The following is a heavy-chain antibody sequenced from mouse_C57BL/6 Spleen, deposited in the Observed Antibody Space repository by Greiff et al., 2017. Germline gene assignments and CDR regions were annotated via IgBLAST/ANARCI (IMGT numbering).Heavy chain of an antibody. V-gene: IGHV2-5*01. CDR1: GFSLTSYG. Sequence: QVLLKESGPGLVQPSQSLSITCTVSGFSLTSYGVHWVRQSPGKGLAWLGVIWRGGITDYNAAFMSRLSITKDNSKSQVFFKMNSLQADDTAIYYCAKNSLGQNFFDYWGQGTTLTVSS. D-gene: IGHD3-3*01. CDR3: AKNSLGQNFFDY. J-gene: IGHJ2*01. CDR2: IWRGGIT.